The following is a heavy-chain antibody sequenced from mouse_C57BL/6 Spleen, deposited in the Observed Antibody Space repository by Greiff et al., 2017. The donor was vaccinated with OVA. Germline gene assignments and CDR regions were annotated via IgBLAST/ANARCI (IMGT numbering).Heavy chain of an antibody. J-gene: IGHJ3*01. Sequence: QVQLQQSGAELVKPGASVTLSCKASGYTFTSYWMQWVKQRPGQGLEWIGEIDPSDSYTNYNQKFKGKATLTVDTSSSTAYMQLSSLTSEDSAVYYWARRGYDYDGAWFAYWGQGTLVTVSA. CDR1: GYTFTSYW. V-gene: IGHV1-50*01. D-gene: IGHD2-4*01. CDR2: IDPSDSYT. CDR3: ARRGYDYDGAWFAY.